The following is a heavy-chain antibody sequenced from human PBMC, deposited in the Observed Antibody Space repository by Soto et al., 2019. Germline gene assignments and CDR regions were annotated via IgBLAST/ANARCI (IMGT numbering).Heavy chain of an antibody. CDR1: GFPFSSYW. CDR3: VRAAKGGYYVDV. Sequence: EVQLVESGGGSVQPGESLRLSCAASGFPFSSYWIHWVRQAPGKGLVWVSRIKYDGTITNYADSLKGRLTISRENAENTVYLQMNSPRVEDSAVYYCVRAAKGGYYVDVWGKGTTVTVSS. V-gene: IGHV3-74*01. CDR2: IKYDGTIT. D-gene: IGHD5-18*01. J-gene: IGHJ6*03.